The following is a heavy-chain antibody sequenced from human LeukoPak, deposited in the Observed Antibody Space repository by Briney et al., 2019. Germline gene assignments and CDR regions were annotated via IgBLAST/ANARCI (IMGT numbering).Heavy chain of an antibody. CDR2: INWNGGST. V-gene: IGHV3-20*04. CDR3: ARDYIYCGGDCFVDN. CDR1: GFTFDDYG. J-gene: IGHJ4*02. D-gene: IGHD2-21*02. Sequence: GGSLRLSCAASGFTFDDYGMSWVRQAPGKGLEWVSGINWNGGSTGYADSVKGRFTISRDNAKNSLYLQMNSLRAEDTAVYYCARDYIYCGGDCFVDNWGQGTLVTVSS.